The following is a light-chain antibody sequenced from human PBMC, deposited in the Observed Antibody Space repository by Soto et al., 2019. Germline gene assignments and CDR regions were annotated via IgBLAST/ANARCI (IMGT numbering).Light chain of an antibody. CDR1: QSVTNS. J-gene: IGKJ4*01. Sequence: PGERATLSCRASQSVTNSLAWYHQKPGQAPRLLVYDASNRATGIPTRFSGSVSGTDFTLTISNLEPEDFAVYYCQQHISWPLTFGGGTKVDIK. CDR3: QQHISWPLT. CDR2: DAS. V-gene: IGKV3-11*01.